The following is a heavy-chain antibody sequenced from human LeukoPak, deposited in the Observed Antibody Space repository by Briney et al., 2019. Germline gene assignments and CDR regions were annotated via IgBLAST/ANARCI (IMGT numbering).Heavy chain of an antibody. D-gene: IGHD3-3*01. CDR2: ISSSSSTI. V-gene: IGHV3-48*01. CDR1: GFTFSSYS. J-gene: IGHJ4*02. Sequence: GGSLRLSCAASGFTFSSYSMTWVRQAPGKGLEWVSYISSSSSTIYYADSVKGRFTISRDNAKNSLYLQMNSLRAEDTAVYYCARECYDFWSGYQYYFDYWGQGTLVTVSS. CDR3: ARECYDFWSGYQYYFDY.